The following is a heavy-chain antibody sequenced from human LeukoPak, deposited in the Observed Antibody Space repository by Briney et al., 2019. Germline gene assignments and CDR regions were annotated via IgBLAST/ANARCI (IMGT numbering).Heavy chain of an antibody. CDR3: AKDFRFGSDFYYYYGMDV. J-gene: IGHJ6*02. D-gene: IGHD3-10*01. CDR2: ISYDGSNK. CDR1: GFTFSSYG. Sequence: PGRSLRLSCAASGFTFSSYGMHWVRQAPGKGLERVAVISYDGSNKYYADSVKGRFTISRDNSRKTLYLQMNSLRAEDTAVYYCAKDFRFGSDFYYYYGMDVWGQGTTVTVSS. V-gene: IGHV3-30*18.